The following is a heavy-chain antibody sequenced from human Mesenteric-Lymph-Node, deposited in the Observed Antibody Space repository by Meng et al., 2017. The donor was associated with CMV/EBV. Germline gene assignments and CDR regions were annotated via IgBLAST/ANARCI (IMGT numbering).Heavy chain of an antibody. CDR2: IHHDGSNK. CDR3: AKLKSTSCYSSLDY. J-gene: IGHJ4*02. D-gene: IGHD2-2*02. V-gene: IGHV3-30*02. CDR1: GFTFSTYG. Sequence: GGSLRLSCAASGFTFSTYGMHWVRQAPGKGLEWVAFIHHDGSNKYYTDSVKGQFTISRDNSKNTLYLQMNSLRAEDTAVYYCAKLKSTSCYSSLDYWGQGTLVTVSS.